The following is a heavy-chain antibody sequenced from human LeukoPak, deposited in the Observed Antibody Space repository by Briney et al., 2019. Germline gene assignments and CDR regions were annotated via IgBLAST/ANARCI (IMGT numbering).Heavy chain of an antibody. CDR1: GFTFRSYE. J-gene: IGHJ4*02. D-gene: IGHD6-19*01. V-gene: IGHV3-48*03. CDR2: ITSSGNTI. Sequence: GGSLRLSCAASGFTFRSYEMNWVRQAPGKGLEWVSYITSSGNTIYYADSVKGRFTISRDNAKNSLYLQMNSLKTEDTALYYCVRAIGPIRSGFYLDYWGQGALVTVSS. CDR3: VRAIGPIRSGFYLDY.